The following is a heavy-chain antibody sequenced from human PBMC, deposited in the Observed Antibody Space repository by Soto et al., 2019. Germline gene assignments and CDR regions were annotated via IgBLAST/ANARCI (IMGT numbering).Heavy chain of an antibody. CDR3: ASHDPGARFAP. D-gene: IGHD1-1*01. CDR2: INPNNGAT. Sequence: QVQLVQSGAEVKKPGASVKVSCKAPRYIFTAYFMHWVRQAAGQGLELMGWINPNNGATHYGLCFQGRATMTRDTSISTAYMELSSLRSDDTAVYYCASHDPGARFAPWGQGTLVIVSS. V-gene: IGHV1-2*02. J-gene: IGHJ5*02. CDR1: RYIFTAYF.